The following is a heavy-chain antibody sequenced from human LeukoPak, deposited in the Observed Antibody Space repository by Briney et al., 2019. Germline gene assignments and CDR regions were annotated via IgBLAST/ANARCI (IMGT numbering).Heavy chain of an antibody. V-gene: IGHV4-39*01. CDR1: GGSISSSSYY. CDR2: IYHSGST. Sequence: KPSETLSLTCTVSGGSISSSSYYWGWIRLPPGKGLEWIGDIYHSGSTYQNPSLKSRVTISVDTSKNQFSMKLSSVTAADTAVYYCARHLYSSGWVSYFDYWGQGTLVTVSS. CDR3: ARHLYSSGWVSYFDY. D-gene: IGHD6-19*01. J-gene: IGHJ4*02.